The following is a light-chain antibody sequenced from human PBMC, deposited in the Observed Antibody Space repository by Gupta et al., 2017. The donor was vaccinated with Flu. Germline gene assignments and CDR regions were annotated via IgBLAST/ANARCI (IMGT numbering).Light chain of an antibody. J-gene: IGLJ3*02. Sequence: PGHTAWIACTGETVANKFVYWYQQNAGRAPLLVIYEVSERPSGIPDRFSGSESGTTVTLTITGVQADDEANYYCQSAADTDTWVFGGGTKLTVL. CDR1: TVANKF. CDR3: QSAADTDTWV. V-gene: IGLV3-25*01. CDR2: EVS.